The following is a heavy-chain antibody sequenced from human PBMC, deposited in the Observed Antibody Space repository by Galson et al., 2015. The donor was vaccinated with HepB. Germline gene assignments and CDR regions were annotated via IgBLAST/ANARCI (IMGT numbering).Heavy chain of an antibody. D-gene: IGHD6-13*01. CDR2: ISYDGSNK. V-gene: IGHV3-30*04. J-gene: IGHJ2*01. Sequence: SLRLSCAASGFTFSSYAMHWVRQAPGKGLEWVAVISYDGSNKYYADSVKGRFTISRDNSKNTLYLQMNSLRAEDTAVYYCARGWWYFDLWGRGTLVTVSS. CDR1: GFTFSSYA. CDR3: ARGWWYFDL.